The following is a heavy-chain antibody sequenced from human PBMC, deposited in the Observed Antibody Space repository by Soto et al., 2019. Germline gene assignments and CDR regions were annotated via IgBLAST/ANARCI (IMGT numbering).Heavy chain of an antibody. CDR3: AKSLSASSGWFDT. J-gene: IGHJ5*02. V-gene: IGHV4-30-4*01. CDR1: GDSIGSGDFY. CDR2: IYKSGRT. D-gene: IGHD6-6*01. Sequence: SETLSLTCTVSGDSIGSGDFYWTWIRQSPGKGLEYIGYIYKSGRTYYNPSLKSRPIISLDTSKNQFFLSLNSVTAADTAIYYCAKSLSASSGWFDTWGQGTLVTVSS.